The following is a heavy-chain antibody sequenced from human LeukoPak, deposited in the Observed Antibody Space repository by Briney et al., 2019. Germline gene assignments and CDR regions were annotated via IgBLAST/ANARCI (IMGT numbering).Heavy chain of an antibody. Sequence: SETLSLTCAVSGGSISSSNWWSWVRQPPGKGLVWIGEIYHSGSTNYNPSLKSRVTITVDKSKNQFSLKLSSVTAADTAVYYCARVEKHYYYDSSGYYYFDYWGQGTLVTVSS. J-gene: IGHJ4*02. D-gene: IGHD3-22*01. V-gene: IGHV4-4*02. CDR1: GGSISSSNW. CDR2: IYHSGST. CDR3: ARVEKHYYYDSSGYYYFDY.